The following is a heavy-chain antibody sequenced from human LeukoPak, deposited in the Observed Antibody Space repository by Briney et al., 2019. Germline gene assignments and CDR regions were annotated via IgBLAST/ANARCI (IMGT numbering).Heavy chain of an antibody. D-gene: IGHD1-26*01. CDR1: GYTFTDYY. CDR3: ARYKGGSNNLDY. V-gene: IGHV1-2*02. CDR2: INCNNGGT. Sequence: ASVKVSCRASGYTFTDYYIFWGRQAPGQGLEWMGWINCNNGGTQYAEKFQGRVTMTRDTSITTAYMELSSLRSDDTAIYYCARYKGGSNNLDYWGQGTLVTVSS. J-gene: IGHJ4*02.